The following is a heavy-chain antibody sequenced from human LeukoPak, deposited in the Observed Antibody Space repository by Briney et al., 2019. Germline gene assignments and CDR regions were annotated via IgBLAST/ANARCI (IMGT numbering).Heavy chain of an antibody. CDR1: GGSISSYY. J-gene: IGHJ4*02. Sequence: SETLSLTCTVSGGSISSYYWSWIRQPPGKGLEWIGYIYYSGSTNYNPSLNIRVTISLDTSKNQFSLKLSSLTPADTAVFYFASDPSSGYDHFDHWGQGTLVTVSS. D-gene: IGHD5-12*01. V-gene: IGHV4-59*01. CDR2: IYYSGST. CDR3: ASDPSSGYDHFDH.